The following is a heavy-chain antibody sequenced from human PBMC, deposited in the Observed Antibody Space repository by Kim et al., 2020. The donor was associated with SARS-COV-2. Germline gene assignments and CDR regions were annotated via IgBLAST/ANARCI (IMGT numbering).Heavy chain of an antibody. CDR2: T. J-gene: IGHJ4*02. CDR3: AVGEPMGGFDY. V-gene: IGHV4-39*01. Sequence: TSTNPPPKSRVTISVDTSKTQFSLKLSSVTAADTAVYYCAVGEPMGGFDYWGQGTLVTVSS. D-gene: IGHD3-16*01.